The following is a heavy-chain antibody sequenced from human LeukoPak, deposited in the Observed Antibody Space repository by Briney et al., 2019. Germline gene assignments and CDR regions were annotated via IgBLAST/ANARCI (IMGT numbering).Heavy chain of an antibody. CDR3: ARPASAYCGGDCYFLFDY. D-gene: IGHD2-21*02. CDR2: IIPIFGTA. CDR1: GGTFSSYA. Sequence: EASVKVSCKASGGTFSSYAISWVRQAPGQGLEWMGGIIPIFGTANYAQKFQGRVTITADESTSTAYMEPSSLRSEDTAVYYCARPASAYCGGDCYFLFDYWGQGTLVTVSP. J-gene: IGHJ4*02. V-gene: IGHV1-69*13.